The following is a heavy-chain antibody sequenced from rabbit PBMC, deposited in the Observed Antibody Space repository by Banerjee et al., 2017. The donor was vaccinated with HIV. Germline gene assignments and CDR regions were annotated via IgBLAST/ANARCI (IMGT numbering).Heavy chain of an antibody. V-gene: IGHV1S40*01. CDR3: AREATRGWGDLDL. Sequence: QSLEESGGDLVKPGASLTLTCTASGFSLSSSHYMCWVRQAPGKGLEWIACIYAGSSGSTYYASWAKGRFTISKTSSTTVTLQMTSLTAADTATYFCAREATRGWGDLDLWGQGTLVTVS. CDR2: IYAGSSGST. CDR1: GFSLSSSHY. J-gene: IGHJ6*01. D-gene: IGHD4-1*01.